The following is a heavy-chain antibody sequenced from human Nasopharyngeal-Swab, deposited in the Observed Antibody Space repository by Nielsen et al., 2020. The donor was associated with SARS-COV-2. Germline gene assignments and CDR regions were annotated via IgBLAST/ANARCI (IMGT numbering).Heavy chain of an antibody. D-gene: IGHD3-22*01. J-gene: IGHJ4*02. V-gene: IGHV3-7*01. CDR2: IKQDGSEK. Sequence: VRQAPGKGLEWVANIKQDGSEKYYVDPVKGRFTISRDNAKNSLYLQMNSLRAEDTAVYYCARDKTYYYDSSGYSQDYWGQGTLVTVSS. CDR3: ARDKTYYYDSSGYSQDY.